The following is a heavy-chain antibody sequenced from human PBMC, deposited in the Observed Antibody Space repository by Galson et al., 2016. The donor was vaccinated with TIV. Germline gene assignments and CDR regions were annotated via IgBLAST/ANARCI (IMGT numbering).Heavy chain of an antibody. CDR3: ARVDTKDVTTTWYFDL. CDR1: GGSISNSGYY. CDR2: IYYSGNI. Sequence: TLSLTCTVSGGSISNSGYYWSWIRQHPGKGLEWIGYIYYSGNIYYNPSLKSRIVISVDTSKNQFSLRLSSVTAADTGVYYRARVDTKDVTTTWYFDLWGRGTLVTVSS. D-gene: IGHD4-17*01. J-gene: IGHJ2*01. V-gene: IGHV4-31*03.